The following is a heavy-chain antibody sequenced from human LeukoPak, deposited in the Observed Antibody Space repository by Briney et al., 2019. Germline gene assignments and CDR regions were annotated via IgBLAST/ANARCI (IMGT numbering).Heavy chain of an antibody. J-gene: IGHJ5*02. CDR2: ISWDGGTT. CDR1: GFTFDDYS. D-gene: IGHD2-2*01. Sequence: GGSLRLSCAASGFTFDDYSMHWVRQAPGKGLEWVSLISWDGGTTYYADSVKGRFTISRDNSKNTLYLQMNSLRAEDTAVYHCAKHSSRGYGSRFDPWGQGTLVTVSS. CDR3: AKHSSRGYGSRFDP. V-gene: IGHV3-43*01.